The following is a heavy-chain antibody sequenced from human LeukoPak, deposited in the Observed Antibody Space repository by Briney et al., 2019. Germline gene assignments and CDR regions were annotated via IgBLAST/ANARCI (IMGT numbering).Heavy chain of an antibody. D-gene: IGHD2-15*01. V-gene: IGHV1-18*01. Sequence: GASVKVSCKASGYTFTIYDISWVRQGPGQGIEWVGWISAYNGNTNYVQNLQGRVTMTTDTSTSTGYMELRSLSSDDTAVYYYASVWYSALWYFDLWGRGTLVTVSS. CDR1: GYTFTIYD. CDR2: ISAYNGNT. CDR3: ASVWYSALWYFDL. J-gene: IGHJ2*01.